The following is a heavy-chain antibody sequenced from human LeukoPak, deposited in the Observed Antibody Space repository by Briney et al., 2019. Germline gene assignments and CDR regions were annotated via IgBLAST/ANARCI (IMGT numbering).Heavy chain of an antibody. CDR1: GGSISSGSYY. D-gene: IGHD2-2*01. CDR3: ARGRVVVVPAATKPTGWRWFDP. J-gene: IGHJ5*02. Sequence: PSETLSLTCTVSGGSISSGSYYWSWIRQPAGKGLEWIGRIYTSGSTNYNPSLKSRVTISVDTSKNQFSLKLSSVTAADTAVYYCARGRVVVVPAATKPTGWRWFDPWGQGTLVTVSS. CDR2: IYTSGST. V-gene: IGHV4-61*02.